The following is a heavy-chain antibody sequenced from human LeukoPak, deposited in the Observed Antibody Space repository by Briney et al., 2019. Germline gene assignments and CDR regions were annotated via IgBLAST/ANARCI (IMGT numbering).Heavy chain of an antibody. D-gene: IGHD3-10*01. V-gene: IGHV3-7*01. CDR1: GFSFGSYW. CDR2: IKQDGSVE. CDR3: ARDRGGGYFDY. Sequence: GGSLRLSCAASGFSFGSYWMSWLRQAPGKGLEWVANIKQDGSVEYYVDSVKGRFTISRDNVKNSLRLQMNSLGDEDTAVYYCARDRGGGYFDYWGQGTLVTVSS. J-gene: IGHJ4*02.